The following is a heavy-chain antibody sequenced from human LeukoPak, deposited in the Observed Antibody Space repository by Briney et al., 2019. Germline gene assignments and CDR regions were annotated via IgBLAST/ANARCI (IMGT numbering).Heavy chain of an antibody. CDR2: IYTSGST. CDR3: ARGVSDYYGSGSYYNWFDP. Sequence: SETLSLTCTVSGGSISSGSYYWSWIRRPAGKGLEWIGRIYTSGSTNYNPSLKSRVTISVDTSKNQFSLKLSSVAAADTAVYYCARGVSDYYGSGSYYNWFDPWGQGTLVTVSS. V-gene: IGHV4-61*02. CDR1: GGSISSGSYY. D-gene: IGHD3-10*01. J-gene: IGHJ5*02.